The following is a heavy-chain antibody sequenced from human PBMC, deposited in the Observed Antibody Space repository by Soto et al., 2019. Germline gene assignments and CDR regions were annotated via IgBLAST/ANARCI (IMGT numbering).Heavy chain of an antibody. Sequence: PWRSLRISCAASGFTFSSYDIHWVGPATSKGLEWLSAICTPSDGYYPASGTGRLTLSTENAKNSLYLQMNSPRAQDTAVYYCARVKHGGDQLPRGLHYYYYGMDVWGKGTTVTVA. V-gene: IGHV3-13*01. J-gene: IGHJ6*04. CDR2: ICTPSDG. CDR1: GFTFSSYD. D-gene: IGHD2-2*01. CDR3: ARVKHGGDQLPRGLHYYYYGMDV.